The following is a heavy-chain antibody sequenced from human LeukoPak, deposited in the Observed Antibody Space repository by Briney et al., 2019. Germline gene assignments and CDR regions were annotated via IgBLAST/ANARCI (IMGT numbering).Heavy chain of an antibody. CDR3: AKAEGRVVTRTFDY. CDR2: ISGSGGST. Sequence: PGGSLRLSCAASGFTFSSYAMSWVRQAPGKGLEWVSAISGSGGSTYYADSVKGRFTISRDNSKYTLYLQMNSLRAEDTAVYYCAKAEGRVVTRTFDYWGQGTLVTVSS. V-gene: IGHV3-23*01. J-gene: IGHJ4*02. D-gene: IGHD3-3*01. CDR1: GFTFSSYA.